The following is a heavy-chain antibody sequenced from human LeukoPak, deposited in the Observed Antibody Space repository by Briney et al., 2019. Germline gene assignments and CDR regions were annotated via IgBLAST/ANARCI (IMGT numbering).Heavy chain of an antibody. CDR2: IYTSGST. V-gene: IGHV4-4*07. D-gene: IGHD7-27*01. CDR1: GGSISSYY. CDR3: ARDGGSELGDSSLLWYFDL. J-gene: IGHJ2*01. Sequence: SETLSLTCTVSGGSISSYYWSWIRQPAGKGLEWIGRIYTSGSTNYNPSLKSRVTMSVDTSKNQFSLKLSSVTAADTAVYYCARDGGSELGDSSLLWYFDLWGRGTLVTVSS.